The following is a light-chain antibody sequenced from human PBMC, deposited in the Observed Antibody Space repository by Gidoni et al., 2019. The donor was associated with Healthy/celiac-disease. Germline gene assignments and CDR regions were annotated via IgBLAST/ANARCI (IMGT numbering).Light chain of an antibody. J-gene: IGKJ1*01. CDR3: QQYYSTPT. V-gene: IGKV4-1*01. CDR1: QSVLYSSNNKNY. Sequence: DIVMTQSPDSLAVSLGERATINCKSSQSVLYSSNNKNYLAWYQQKPGQPPKLLIYWASTRESGVPARFSGSGSGTDFTLPISSLQAEDVAVYYCQQYYSTPTFGQGTKVEIK. CDR2: WAS.